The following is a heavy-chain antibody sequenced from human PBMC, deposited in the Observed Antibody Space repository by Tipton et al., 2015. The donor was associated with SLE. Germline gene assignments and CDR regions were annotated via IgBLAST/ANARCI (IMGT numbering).Heavy chain of an antibody. CDR3: ARSVLAYRSGGFDY. CDR1: GGTFSNYA. J-gene: IGHJ4*02. D-gene: IGHD2-15*01. Sequence: QVQLVQSGAEVKKPGSSVKVSCKASGGTFSNYAITWVRQAPGQGLEWVGGVIPIFGTGNYAQKFQGRVTITTDESTSTAYMELSSLRSEDTAVYYCARSVLAYRSGGFDYWGQGTLVTVSS. CDR2: VIPIFGTG. V-gene: IGHV1-69*01.